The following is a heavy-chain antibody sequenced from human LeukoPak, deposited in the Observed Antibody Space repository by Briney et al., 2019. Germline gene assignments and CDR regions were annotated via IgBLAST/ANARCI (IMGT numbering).Heavy chain of an antibody. Sequence: PGGSLRLSCAASGFTFSSYEMNWVRQAPGKGLEWVSYISSSGSTIYYADSVKGRFTISRDNGKNSVYLQMNSLRADDTAVYYCARQDLWQHCDSWGQGALVTVSS. CDR1: GFTFSSYE. D-gene: IGHD2-21*01. J-gene: IGHJ4*02. V-gene: IGHV3-48*03. CDR3: ARQDLWQHCDS. CDR2: ISSSGSTI.